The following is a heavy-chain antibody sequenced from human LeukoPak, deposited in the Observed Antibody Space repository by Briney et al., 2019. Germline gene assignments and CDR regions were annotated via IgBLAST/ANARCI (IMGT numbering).Heavy chain of an antibody. Sequence: GGSLRLSCAASRFTFSSYSMNWVRQAPGKGLEWVSFISSSSSYIYYADTVKGRFTISRDNAKKSVYLQMDSLRAEDTAVYYCARAFSERYGLGYYYMDVWGKGTTVTVSS. CDR1: RFTFSSYS. J-gene: IGHJ6*03. CDR3: ARAFSERYGLGYYYMDV. V-gene: IGHV3-21*01. D-gene: IGHD1-26*01. CDR2: ISSSSSYI.